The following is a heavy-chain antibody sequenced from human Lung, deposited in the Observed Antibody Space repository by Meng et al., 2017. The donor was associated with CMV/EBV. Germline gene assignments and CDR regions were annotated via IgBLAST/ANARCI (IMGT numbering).Heavy chain of an antibody. CDR2: IIPIIGIA. CDR3: ARAATYWYSYNAVLYSYDSSGNSQQTHFVEPMDV. J-gene: IGHJ6*02. CDR1: GDTFSSYA. Sequence: SVKVSCKASGDTFSSYAISWVRQAPGQGLEWMGGIIPIIGIANYAQKFQGRVTITADKSTSTAYMELSSLRSEDTAVYYCARAATYWYSYNAVLYSYDSSGNSQQTHFVEPMDVWGQGTMVTVSS. V-gene: IGHV1-69*10. D-gene: IGHD3-22*01.